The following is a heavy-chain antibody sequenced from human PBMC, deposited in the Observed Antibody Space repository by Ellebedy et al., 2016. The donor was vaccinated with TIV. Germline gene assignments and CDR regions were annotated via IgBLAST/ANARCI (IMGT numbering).Heavy chain of an antibody. CDR1: GYSFTSYW. V-gene: IGHV5-51*01. Sequence: GASLKISCTGSGYSFTSYWIGRVRQMPGKGLEWMGIIYPGDSDTRYSPSFQGQVTIYADKSISTAYLQRSSLKASDTAMYYCARMDGELLNLNWFDPWGQGTLVTVSS. J-gene: IGHJ5*02. CDR2: IYPGDSDT. D-gene: IGHD3-10*01. CDR3: ARMDGELLNLNWFDP.